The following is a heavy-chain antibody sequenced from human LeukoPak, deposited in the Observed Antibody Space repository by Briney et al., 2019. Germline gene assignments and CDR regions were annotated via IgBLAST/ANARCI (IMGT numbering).Heavy chain of an antibody. V-gene: IGHV3-33*06. D-gene: IGHD3-16*01. CDR2: IWHDGSVE. Sequence: SLRLSRAPSGFMFTRLGMQWVRQAPGQGLEWVGMIWHDGSVEEYADSVKGRFTISRDNSQNTLYLQMNSLRDDDTAVYYCAKEGDQFRGYLDAWGKGTTVTVSS. CDR3: AKEGDQFRGYLDA. CDR1: GFMFTRLG. J-gene: IGHJ6*03.